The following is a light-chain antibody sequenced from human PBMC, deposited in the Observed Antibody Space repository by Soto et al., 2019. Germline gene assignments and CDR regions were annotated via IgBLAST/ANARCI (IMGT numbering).Light chain of an antibody. J-gene: IGKJ4*01. V-gene: IGKV1-39*01. CDR1: QSISSY. CDR2: AAS. Sequence: DIQMTQSPSSLSASVGDRVTITCRASQSISSYLNWYLQKPGKAPELLIYAASNLPSGVPSRFSGSGSGTDFTLSISSLQHDDSATYYCQQSYSNIALSFGGGTKVDIK. CDR3: QQSYSNIALS.